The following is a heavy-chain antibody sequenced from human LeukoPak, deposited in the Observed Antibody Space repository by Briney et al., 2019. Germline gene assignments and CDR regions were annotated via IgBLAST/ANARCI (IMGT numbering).Heavy chain of an antibody. J-gene: IGHJ4*02. V-gene: IGHV1-2*02. CDR1: GYTFTGYY. D-gene: IGHD1-26*01. CDR3: ARGVVGAPYFDY. Sequence: ASVKVSCKASGYTFTGYYMHWVRPAPGQGLEWMGWINPNSGGTNYAQKFQGRVTMTRDTSISTAYMELSRLRSDDTAVYYCARGVVGAPYFDYWGQGTLVTVSS. CDR2: INPNSGGT.